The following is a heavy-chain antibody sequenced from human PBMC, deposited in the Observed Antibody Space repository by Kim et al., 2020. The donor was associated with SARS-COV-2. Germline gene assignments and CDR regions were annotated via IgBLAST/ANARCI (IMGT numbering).Heavy chain of an antibody. V-gene: IGHV1-69*04. J-gene: IGHJ6*03. CDR1: GGTFSSYA. CDR3: ARDTRDSGYDYAPDHHYYM. CDR2: IIPIFGIA. Sequence: SVKVSCKASGGTFSSYAISWVRQAPGQGLEWMGRIIPIFGIANYAQKFQGRVTITADKSTSTAYMELSSLRSEDTAGYYCARDTRDSGYDYAPDHHYYM. D-gene: IGHD5-12*01.